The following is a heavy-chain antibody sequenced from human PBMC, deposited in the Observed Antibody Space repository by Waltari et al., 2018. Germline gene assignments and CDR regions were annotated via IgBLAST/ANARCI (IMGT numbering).Heavy chain of an antibody. J-gene: IGHJ4*02. CDR2: ISSSSSYR. Sequence: EVQLVESGGGLVKPGGSLRLSCAASGFTFSSYSMNWVRQAPGKGLEWVSSISSSSSYRYYADSVKGRFTISRDNAKNSLYLQMNSLRAEDTAVYYCARDVGEWLLIGDFDYWGQGTLVTVSS. D-gene: IGHD3-3*01. CDR3: ARDVGEWLLIGDFDY. CDR1: GFTFSSYS. V-gene: IGHV3-21*01.